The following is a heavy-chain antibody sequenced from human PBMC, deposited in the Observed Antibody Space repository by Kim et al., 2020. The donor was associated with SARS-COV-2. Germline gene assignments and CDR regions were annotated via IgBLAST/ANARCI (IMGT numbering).Heavy chain of an antibody. Sequence: NYEQKFQGRVTMTRDTFISTAYMELSRLRSDATAVYYCARRDGYNQPFDYWGQGTLVTVSS. V-gene: IGHV1-2*02. D-gene: IGHD5-12*01. J-gene: IGHJ4*02. CDR3: ARRDGYNQPFDY.